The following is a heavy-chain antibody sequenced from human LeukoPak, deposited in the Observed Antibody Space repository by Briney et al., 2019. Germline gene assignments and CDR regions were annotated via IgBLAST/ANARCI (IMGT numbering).Heavy chain of an antibody. CDR3: ARGETGYSYGPADY. V-gene: IGHV3-48*03. Sequence: GGSLRLSCAASGLTFSSYEMNWVRQAPGKGLEWVSYISSSGSTIYYADSVKGRFTISRDNAKNSLYLQMNSLRAEDTAVYYCARGETGYSYGPADYWGQGTLVTVSS. J-gene: IGHJ4*02. D-gene: IGHD5-18*01. CDR1: GLTFSSYE. CDR2: ISSSGSTI.